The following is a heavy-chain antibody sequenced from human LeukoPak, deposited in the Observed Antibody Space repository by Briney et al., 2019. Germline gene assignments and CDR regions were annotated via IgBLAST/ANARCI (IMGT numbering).Heavy chain of an antibody. Sequence: PSQTLSLTCTVSGGSISSGGDYCSWTRQHPGKGREWIGYIYFSGSTYYNPSLKSRVTISVDTSKNQFSLKLSSVAAADTAVYYCARGLGSLDWGQGTLVTVSS. CDR2: IYFSGST. J-gene: IGHJ4*02. D-gene: IGHD3-16*02. CDR1: GGSISSGGDY. V-gene: IGHV4-31*03. CDR3: ARGLGSLD.